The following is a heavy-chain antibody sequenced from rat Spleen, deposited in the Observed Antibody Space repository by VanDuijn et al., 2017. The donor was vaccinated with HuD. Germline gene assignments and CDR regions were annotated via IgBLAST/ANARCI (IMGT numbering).Heavy chain of an antibody. CDR1: VLNFSDYD. CDR2: ISTGGDNT. V-gene: IGHV5S13*01. J-gene: IGHJ3*01. Sequence: EVHLVESGGGLVQPGRPLKISCTDSVLNFSDYDMAWVRQAPTRGLEWIASISTGGDNTYYRDSVKGRFTISRDDAKNTQYLQMDSLRSEDTATYYCSRHGGLRNWFAYWGQGTLVTVSS. D-gene: IGHD1-11*01. CDR3: SRHGGLRNWFAY.